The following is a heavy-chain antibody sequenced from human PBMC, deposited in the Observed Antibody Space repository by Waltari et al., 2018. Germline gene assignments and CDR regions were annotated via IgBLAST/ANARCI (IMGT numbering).Heavy chain of an antibody. Sequence: EVQLEESGGGLVQPGGSLRLSCAASGFTFSSHWIHWVRQAPGKGLVWVSRSNGEGSSTSYADSVKGRFIISRDNAKNTLYLQMNSLRAEDTAVYYCSRDLQHGDFGRGRDYWGQGTLVTVSS. CDR3: SRDLQHGDFGRGRDY. V-gene: IGHV3-74*01. D-gene: IGHD4-17*01. CDR1: GFTFSSHW. J-gene: IGHJ4*02. CDR2: SNGEGSST.